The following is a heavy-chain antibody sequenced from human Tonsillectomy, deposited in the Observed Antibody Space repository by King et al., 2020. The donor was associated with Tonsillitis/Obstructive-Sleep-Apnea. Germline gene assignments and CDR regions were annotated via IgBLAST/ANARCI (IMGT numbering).Heavy chain of an antibody. V-gene: IGHV4-34*01. CDR3: AREPSYADFSNGVDV. J-gene: IGHJ6*02. Sequence: VQLQQWGAGLLKPSETLSLTCAVYGGSFSGYYWSWIRQPPGKGLEWIGEINHSGSTNYNSSLKSRVTISVDTSKNQFSLKLSSVTAADMAVYFCAREPSYADFSNGVDVWGQGTTVTVSS. D-gene: IGHD4-17*01. CDR1: GGSFSGYY. CDR2: INHSGST.